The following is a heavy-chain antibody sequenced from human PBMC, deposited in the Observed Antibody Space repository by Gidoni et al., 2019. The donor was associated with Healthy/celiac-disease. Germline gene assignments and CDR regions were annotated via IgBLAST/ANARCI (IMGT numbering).Heavy chain of an antibody. J-gene: IGHJ6*02. CDR3: AKVRGLWFGEHEDYYYGMDV. CDR1: GFTFSSYG. D-gene: IGHD3-10*01. Sequence: QVQLVESGGGVVQPGRSLRLSCAASGFTFSSYGMHWVRRAPGKGLEWGAVISYDGSNKYYADSVKGRFTISRDNSKNTLYLQMNSLRAEDTAVYYCAKVRGLWFGEHEDYYYGMDVWGQGTTVTVSS. CDR2: ISYDGSNK. V-gene: IGHV3-30*18.